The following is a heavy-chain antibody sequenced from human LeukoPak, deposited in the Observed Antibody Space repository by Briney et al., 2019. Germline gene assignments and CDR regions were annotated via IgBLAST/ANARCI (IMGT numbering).Heavy chain of an antibody. CDR2: ISTLSGTR. D-gene: IGHD6-13*01. V-gene: IGHV3-48*04. Sequence: GGSLRLFCAASGFTFSSYSMHWVRQAPAKGLEWVSYISTLSGTRYYIDSVKGRFTISRDNAKNSLYLQMHSLRAEDTAVYYCARTAGPVGAFDILGQGTMVTVSS. J-gene: IGHJ3*02. CDR1: GFTFSSYS. CDR3: ARTAGPVGAFDI.